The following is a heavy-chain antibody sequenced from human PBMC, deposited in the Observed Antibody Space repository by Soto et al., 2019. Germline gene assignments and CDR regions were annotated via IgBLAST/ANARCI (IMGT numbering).Heavy chain of an antibody. J-gene: IGHJ6*02. D-gene: IGHD2-15*01. CDR2: IWYDGSNK. CDR1: GFTFSSYG. CDR3: ARDVGYCSGGSCFSHADV. Sequence: PGGSLRLSCAASGFTFSSYGMHWVRQAPGKGLEWVAVIWYDGSNKYYADSVKGRFTISRDNSKNTLYLQMNSLRAEDTAVYYCARDVGYCSGGSCFSHADVWGQGTTVTVSS. V-gene: IGHV3-33*01.